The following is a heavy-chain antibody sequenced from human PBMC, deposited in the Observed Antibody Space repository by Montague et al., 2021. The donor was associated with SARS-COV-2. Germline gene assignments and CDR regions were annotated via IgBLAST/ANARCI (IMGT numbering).Heavy chain of an antibody. D-gene: IGHD3-10*01. Sequence: PALVKPTQTLTLTCTFSGFSLSTSGMCVSWIRQPPGKALEWLARIDWDDDKHYSTSLKTRLTISKDTSKNQVVLTMADMDPVDTATYYCARSSVVRGVSLDYWGQGTLVTVSS. CDR2: IDWDDDK. CDR1: GFSLSTSGMC. V-gene: IGHV2-70*11. J-gene: IGHJ4*02. CDR3: ARSSVVRGVSLDY.